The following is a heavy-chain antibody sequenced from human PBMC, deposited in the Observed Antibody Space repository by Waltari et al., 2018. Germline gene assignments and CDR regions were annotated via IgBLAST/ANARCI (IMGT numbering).Heavy chain of an antibody. V-gene: IGHV3-7*01. D-gene: IGHD4-17*01. CDR3: ARDDYPPFDI. J-gene: IGHJ3*02. CDR1: VFTFGSVV. Sequence: EGQLVESGGGLVQPGGSRRLCGGASVFTFGSVVMAWFPQAPGKGLEWVANIKQDGCDKYYVDSVKGRFTISRYNAKNSLYLQMNILRAEDTAVYYCARDDYPPFDIWGQGTMVTVSS. CDR2: IKQDGCDK.